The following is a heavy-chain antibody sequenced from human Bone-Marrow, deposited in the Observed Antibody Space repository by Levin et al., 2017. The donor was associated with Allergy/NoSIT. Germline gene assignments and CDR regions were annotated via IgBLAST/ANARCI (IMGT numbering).Heavy chain of an antibody. V-gene: IGHV3-48*01. J-gene: IGHJ4*02. CDR3: VRGLPDY. CDR2: INSSSGTI. Sequence: LSLTCATSGFPFSSYSMNWVRQAPGKGLEWVSYINSSSGTIYYADSVKGRFTISRDNAKKSLYLQMSSLRVEDTAVYYCVRGLPDYWGQGTLVTVSS. CDR1: GFPFSSYS.